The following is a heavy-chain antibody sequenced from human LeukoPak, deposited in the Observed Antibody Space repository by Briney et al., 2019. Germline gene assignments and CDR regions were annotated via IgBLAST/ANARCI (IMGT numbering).Heavy chain of an antibody. D-gene: IGHD2-15*01. V-gene: IGHV3-23*01. CDR3: GRYCSGVSCYKGLDP. CDR1: GFTFRTYA. CDR2: VTGSGDKT. J-gene: IGHJ5*02. Sequence: GGSLRLSCAASGFTFRTYAMSWVRQAPGKGLAWVSTVTGSGDKTYYADSVKGRFTISRDNSMNTLYLQMNSLRVEDTAVYYCGRYCSGVSCYKGLDPWGQGTLVTVSS.